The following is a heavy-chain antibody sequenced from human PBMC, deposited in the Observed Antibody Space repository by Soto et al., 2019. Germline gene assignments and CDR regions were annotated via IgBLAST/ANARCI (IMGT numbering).Heavy chain of an antibody. V-gene: IGHV1-46*01. Sequence: ASVKVSCKASGYTFTSYYMHWVRQAPGQGLEWMGIINPSGGSTSYAQKFQGRVTMTRDTSTSTVYTELSSLRSEDTAVYYCARERDDSYGYYGMDVWGQGTTVTVSS. CDR2: INPSGGST. D-gene: IGHD3-10*01. CDR3: ARERDDSYGYYGMDV. CDR1: GYTFTSYY. J-gene: IGHJ6*02.